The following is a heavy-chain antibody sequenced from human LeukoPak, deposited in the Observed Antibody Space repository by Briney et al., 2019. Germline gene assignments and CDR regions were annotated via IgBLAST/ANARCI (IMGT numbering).Heavy chain of an antibody. Sequence: PSETLSLTCTVSGGSISSYYWSWIRQPPGKGLEWIGYIYYSGSTNYNPSLKSRVTISVDTSKNQFSLKLSSVTAADTAVYYCVLHDYYDSSGYYFDYWGQGTLVTVSS. J-gene: IGHJ4*02. V-gene: IGHV4-59*01. D-gene: IGHD3-22*01. CDR1: GGSISSYY. CDR3: VLHDYYDSSGYYFDY. CDR2: IYYSGST.